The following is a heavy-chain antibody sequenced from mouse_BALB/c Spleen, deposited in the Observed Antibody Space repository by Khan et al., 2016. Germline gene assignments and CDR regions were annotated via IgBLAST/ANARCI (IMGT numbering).Heavy chain of an antibody. J-gene: IGHJ2*01. CDR3: AGHEGARAVLDY. D-gene: IGHD3-1*01. CDR2: FYPGSGSI. Sequence: QVQLKEPGAELVKPGASVKLSCKASGYIFTEYIIHWVKQRSGQGLEWIGWFYPGSGSIQYNEKFKDKATLTADKSSSTVYMELSRLTSEDSAVYFWAGHEGARAVLDYWGQGTTLTVSS. V-gene: IGHV1-62-2*01. CDR1: GYIFTEYI.